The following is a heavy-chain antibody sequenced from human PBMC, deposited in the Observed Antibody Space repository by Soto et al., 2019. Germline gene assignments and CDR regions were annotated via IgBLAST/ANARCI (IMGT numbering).Heavy chain of an antibody. CDR3: ARVGTDYGSGSPYYSDY. CDR1: GFSFRSYY. V-gene: IGHV3-21*06. J-gene: IGHJ4*02. Sequence: EVHLVESGGGLVKPGGSLRLSCAASGFSFRSYYMNWVRQAPGRGLEWVSSISPSSSFLSYADSVKGRFTISRDNAKSSVSLQMNSLRAEDTAVYYCARVGTDYGSGSPYYSDYWGQGTLVTVSS. CDR2: ISPSSSFL. D-gene: IGHD3-10*01.